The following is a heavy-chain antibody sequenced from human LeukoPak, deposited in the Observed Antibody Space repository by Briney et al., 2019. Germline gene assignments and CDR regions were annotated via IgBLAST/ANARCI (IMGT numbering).Heavy chain of an antibody. V-gene: IGHV3-20*04. Sequence: GGSLRLFCAASGFTFDDYGMSWVRQAPGKGLEWVSGINWNGGSTGYADSVKGRFTISRDNAKNSLYLQMNSLRAKDTALYYCARDSSSWTAFDIWGQGTMVTVSS. CDR1: GFTFDDYG. CDR3: ARDSSSWTAFDI. D-gene: IGHD6-13*01. J-gene: IGHJ3*02. CDR2: INWNGGST.